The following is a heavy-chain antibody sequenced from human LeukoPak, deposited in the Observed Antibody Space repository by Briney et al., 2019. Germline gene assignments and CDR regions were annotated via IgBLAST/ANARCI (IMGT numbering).Heavy chain of an antibody. CDR2: IKQGGSEK. Sequence: GGSLRLSCAASGFTFSSYWMSWVRQAPGKGLEWVANIKQGGSEKYYVDSVKGRFTISRDNAKNSLYLQMNSLRAEDTAVYYCARDVPDPLWFGGPNYGMDVWGQGTTVTVSS. J-gene: IGHJ6*02. CDR3: ARDVPDPLWFGGPNYGMDV. V-gene: IGHV3-7*03. D-gene: IGHD3-10*01. CDR1: GFTFSSYW.